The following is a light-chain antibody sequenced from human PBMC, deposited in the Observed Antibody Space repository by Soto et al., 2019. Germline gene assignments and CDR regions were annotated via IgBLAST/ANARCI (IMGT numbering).Light chain of an antibody. J-gene: IGLJ1*01. Sequence: QSALTQPASVSGSPGQSITVSCTGTTSDVGGYDYVAWYQQHPGKAPKLMIYDVSSRPSGVSNRFSGSKSGNTASLTISGLQAEDEADSYCSSYLGSSTLSGVFGTGTKVTVL. CDR2: DVS. V-gene: IGLV2-14*01. CDR1: TSDVGGYDY. CDR3: SSYLGSSTLSGV.